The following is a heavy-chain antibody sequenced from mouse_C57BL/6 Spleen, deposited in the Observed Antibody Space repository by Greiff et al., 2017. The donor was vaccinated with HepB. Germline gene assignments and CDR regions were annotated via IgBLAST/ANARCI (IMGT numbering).Heavy chain of an antibody. CDR3: AREGVGYYYGRPFDY. CDR2: IYPGDGDT. Sequence: VQLQQSGAELVKPGASVKISCKASGYAFSSYWMNWVKQRPGKGLEWIGQIYPGDGDTNYNGKFKGKATLTADKSSSTAYMQLSSLTSEDSAVYFCAREGVGYYYGRPFDYWGQGTTLTVSS. J-gene: IGHJ2*01. CDR1: GYAFSSYW. D-gene: IGHD1-1*01. V-gene: IGHV1-80*01.